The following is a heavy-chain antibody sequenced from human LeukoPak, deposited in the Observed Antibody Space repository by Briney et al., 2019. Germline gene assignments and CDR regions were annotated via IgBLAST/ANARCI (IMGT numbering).Heavy chain of an antibody. D-gene: IGHD6-19*01. CDR3: ARERWIAVAGTEPYYYYMDV. CDR1: GYTFTSYG. Sequence: ASVKVSCKASGYTFTSYGISWVRQAPGQGLEWMGWISAYNCNTNYAQKLQGRVTMTTDTSTSTAYMELRSLRSDDTAVYYCARERWIAVAGTEPYYYYMDVWGKGTTVTISS. J-gene: IGHJ6*03. V-gene: IGHV1-18*01. CDR2: ISAYNCNT.